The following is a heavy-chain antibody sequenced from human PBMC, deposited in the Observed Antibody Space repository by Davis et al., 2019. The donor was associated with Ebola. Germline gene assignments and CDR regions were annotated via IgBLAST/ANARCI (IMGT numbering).Heavy chain of an antibody. J-gene: IGHJ3*02. CDR3: ARDKYYDSSGYFDAFDI. D-gene: IGHD3-22*01. CDR1: GFTFSSYG. CDR2: ISYDGSNK. Sequence: PGGFLRLSCAASGFTFSSYGMHWVRQAPGKGLEWVAVISYDGSNKYYADSVKGRFTISRDNSKNTLYLQMNSLRAEDTAVYYCARDKYYDSSGYFDAFDIWGQGTMVTVSS. V-gene: IGHV3-30*03.